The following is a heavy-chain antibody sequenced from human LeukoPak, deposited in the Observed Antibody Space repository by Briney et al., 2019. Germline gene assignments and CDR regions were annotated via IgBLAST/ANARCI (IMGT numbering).Heavy chain of an antibody. J-gene: IGHJ6*03. D-gene: IGHD2-2*01. CDR1: GFTFSTYA. CDR2: ISGSGGST. V-gene: IGHV3-23*01. CDR3: AKDHCSSTSCYPIPYYMDV. Sequence: GGSLRLSCAASGFTFSTYAMSWVRQAPGKGLEWVSAISGSGGSTYYADSVKGRFTISRDNSKSTLYLQMNSLRAEDTAVYYCAKDHCSSTSCYPIPYYMDVWGKGTTVTVSS.